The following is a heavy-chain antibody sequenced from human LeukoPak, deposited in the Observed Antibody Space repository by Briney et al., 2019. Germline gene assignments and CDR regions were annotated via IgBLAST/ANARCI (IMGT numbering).Heavy chain of an antibody. D-gene: IGHD6-19*01. CDR2: IRYDGSNK. CDR1: GFTFSSYG. J-gene: IGHJ4*02. CDR3: ARDTVAVAGPVDY. V-gene: IGHV3-30*02. Sequence: GGSLRLSCAASGFTFSSYGMHWVRQAPGKGLEWVAFIRYDGSNKYYADSVKGRFTISRDNSKNTLYLQMNSLRAEDTAVYYCARDTVAVAGPVDYWGQGTLVTVSS.